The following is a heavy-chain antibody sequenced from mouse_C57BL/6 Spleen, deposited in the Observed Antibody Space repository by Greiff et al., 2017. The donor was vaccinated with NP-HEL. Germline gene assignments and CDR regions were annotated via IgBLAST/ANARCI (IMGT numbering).Heavy chain of an antibody. D-gene: IGHD1-1*01. CDR2: IYPGDGDP. Sequence: VQLQQSGPELVKPGASVTISCKASGYAFSSSWMNWVKQRPGKGLEWIGRIYPGDGDPNYNGQFKGKATLTADKSSSTAYMQLSSLTSENSAVYFCARAYYYGSSPYYFDYWGQGTTLTVSS. CDR1: GYAFSSSW. CDR3: ARAYYYGSSPYYFDY. J-gene: IGHJ2*01. V-gene: IGHV1-82*01.